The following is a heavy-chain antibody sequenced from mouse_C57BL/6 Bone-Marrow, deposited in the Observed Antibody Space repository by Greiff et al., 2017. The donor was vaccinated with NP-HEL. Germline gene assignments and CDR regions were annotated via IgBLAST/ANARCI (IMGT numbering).Heavy chain of an antibody. CDR3: ARYEGSSGSAWFAY. CDR2: IYPRSGNT. CDR1: GYTFTSYG. J-gene: IGHJ3*01. Sequence: QVHVKQSGAELARPGASVKLSYKASGYTFTSYGISWVKQRTGQGLEWIGEIYPRSGNTYYNEKFKGKATLTADKSSSTAYMELRSLTSEDSAVYFCARYEGSSGSAWFAYWGQGTLVTVSA. V-gene: IGHV1-81*01. D-gene: IGHD3-2*02.